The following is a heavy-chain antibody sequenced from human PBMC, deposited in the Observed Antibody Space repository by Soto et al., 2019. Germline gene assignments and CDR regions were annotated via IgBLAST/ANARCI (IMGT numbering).Heavy chain of an antibody. D-gene: IGHD3-22*01. CDR2: IIPIFGSA. V-gene: IGHV1-69*01. CDR3: ARGTFYYDSSGYRHFDY. CDR1: GGTFSSYA. Sequence: QVQLVQSGAEVKKPGSSVKVSCKASGGTFSSYAISWVRQAPGQGLEWMGGIIPIFGSAKYAQKFQGRVTITADESTNTLYMELSSLRSEDTAVYYCARGTFYYDSSGYRHFDYWGQGTLVTVSS. J-gene: IGHJ4*02.